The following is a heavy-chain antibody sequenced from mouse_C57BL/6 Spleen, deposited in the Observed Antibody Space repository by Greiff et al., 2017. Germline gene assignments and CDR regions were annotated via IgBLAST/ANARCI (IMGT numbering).Heavy chain of an antibody. CDR2: ICSGGST. CDR3: ARNERPYYFDF. J-gene: IGHJ2*01. V-gene: IGHV2-2*01. CDR1: SFSLTSYG. Sequence: QVQLKQSGPGLVQPSQSLSITCTVSSFSLTSYGVHWVRQSPGKGLEWLGVICSGGSTDYNAAFISSLSICNVNSKCHAFFRMNSLQADDTAIYYCARNERPYYFDFWGQGTTLTVSS.